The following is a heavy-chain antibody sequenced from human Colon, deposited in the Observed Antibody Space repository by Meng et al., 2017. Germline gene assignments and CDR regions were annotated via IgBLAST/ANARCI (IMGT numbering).Heavy chain of an antibody. CDR2: AST. V-gene: IGHV4-61*08. J-gene: IGHJ4*02. CDR3: ARDHMGSLDY. Sequence: QGQRQESGPGLVRPSETLALICSVSGGSVSSAGYQWSWIRQPPGKGLEWIGYASTNYNPSLKSRVTISVDTSKNQFSLRLTSVTAADTAVYYCARDHMGSLDYWGQGILVTVSS. CDR1: GGSVSSAGYQ. D-gene: IGHD1-26*01.